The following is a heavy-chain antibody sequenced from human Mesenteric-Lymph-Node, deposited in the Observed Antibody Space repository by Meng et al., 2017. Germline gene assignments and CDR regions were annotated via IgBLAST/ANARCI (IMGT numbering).Heavy chain of an antibody. Sequence: QVQLQESGPGLVKPSQTLSLTCTVSGGSVSSINWWTWVRQPPGKGLEWIGYIYYSGSTYYNPSLKSRVTTSVDTSKNQFSLKLSSVTAADTAVYYCARDRSSSWFGWFDPWGQGTLVTVSS. D-gene: IGHD6-13*01. CDR2: IYYSGST. V-gene: IGHV4-31*03. CDR1: GGSVSSINW. J-gene: IGHJ5*02. CDR3: ARDRSSSWFGWFDP.